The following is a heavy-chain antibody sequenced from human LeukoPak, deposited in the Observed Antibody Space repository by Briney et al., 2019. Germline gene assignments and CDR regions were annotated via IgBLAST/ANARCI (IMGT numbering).Heavy chain of an antibody. CDR1: GGSISSGGYS. CDR3: ARWNCSSTGCLFYFDY. J-gene: IGHJ4*02. Sequence: PSETLSLTCAVSGGSISSGGYSWSWIRQPPGKGLEWIGYIYHSGSTYYNPSLKSRVTISVDRSKNQFSLKLNSVTAADTAVYYCARWNCSSTGCLFYFDYWGQGTLVTVSS. V-gene: IGHV4-30-2*01. D-gene: IGHD2-2*01. CDR2: IYHSGST.